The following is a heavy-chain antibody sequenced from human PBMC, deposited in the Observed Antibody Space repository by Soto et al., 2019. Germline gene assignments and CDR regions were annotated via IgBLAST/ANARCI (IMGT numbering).Heavy chain of an antibody. V-gene: IGHV1-69*06. CDR3: AREIVDYYDSSGNFDY. D-gene: IGHD3-22*01. J-gene: IGHJ4*02. CDR2: IIPIFGTA. Sequence: QVQLVQSGAEVQKPGSSVKVSCKASGGTFSSYAISWVRQAPGQGLEWMGGIIPIFGTANYAQKFQGRVTITADKSTSTAYMELSSLRSEDTAVYYCAREIVDYYDSSGNFDYWGQGTLVTVSS. CDR1: GGTFSSYA.